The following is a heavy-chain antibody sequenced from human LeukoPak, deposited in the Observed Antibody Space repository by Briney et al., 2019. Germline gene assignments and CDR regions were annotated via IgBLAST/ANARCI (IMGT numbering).Heavy chain of an antibody. J-gene: IGHJ4*02. CDR3: AKVSRERNPAAGDY. CDR1: GLTVSRNY. V-gene: IGHV3-53*01. Sequence: GGSLRLSCAVSGLTVSRNYMTWVRQAPGKGLEWVSLIYGDGNTAHADSAKGRFTISRDNSKNTLYLQMNSLRAEDTAVYYCAKVSRERNPAAGDYWGQGTLVTVSS. D-gene: IGHD6-25*01. CDR2: IYGDGNT.